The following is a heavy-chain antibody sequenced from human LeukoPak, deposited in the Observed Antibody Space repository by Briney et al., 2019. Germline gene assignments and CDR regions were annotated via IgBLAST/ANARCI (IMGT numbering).Heavy chain of an antibody. Sequence: QPGGSLKLSCAASGFTFSGFAFHWVRQAPGKGLEWVGRSRNKARSYSTKYAASVEGRFTISRDDSQNSLYLQMNSLKTEDTAVYYCTRALDISGYFYPFDFWGQGTLVTVSS. D-gene: IGHD3-22*01. J-gene: IGHJ4*02. CDR1: GFTFSGFA. CDR3: TRALDISGYFYPFDF. CDR2: SRNKARSYST. V-gene: IGHV3-72*01.